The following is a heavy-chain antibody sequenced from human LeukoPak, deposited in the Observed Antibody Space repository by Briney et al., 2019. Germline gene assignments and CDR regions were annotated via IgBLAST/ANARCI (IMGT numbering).Heavy chain of an antibody. Sequence: PVASVKVSCKASGYTFTGYYMHWVRQAPGQGLEWMGWINPNSGGTNYAQKFQGRVTMTRDTSISTAYMELSSLRSEDTAVYYCARGRVRYSSSLGYWGQGTLVTVSS. V-gene: IGHV1-2*02. D-gene: IGHD6-13*01. CDR2: INPNSGGT. CDR3: ARGRVRYSSSLGY. CDR1: GYTFTGYY. J-gene: IGHJ4*02.